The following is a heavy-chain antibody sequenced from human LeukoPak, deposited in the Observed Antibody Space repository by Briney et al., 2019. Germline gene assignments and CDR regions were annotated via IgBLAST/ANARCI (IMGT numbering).Heavy chain of an antibody. J-gene: IGHJ3*02. Sequence: SETLSLTCAVYGGSFSGYYWSWIRQPPGKGLEWIGEINHSGSTNYNPSLKSRVTISVDTSKNQFSLKLSSVTAADTAVYYCARDLGVRAFDIWGQGTMVTVSP. CDR2: INHSGST. CDR1: GGSFSGYY. D-gene: IGHD3-3*01. V-gene: IGHV4-34*01. CDR3: ARDLGVRAFDI.